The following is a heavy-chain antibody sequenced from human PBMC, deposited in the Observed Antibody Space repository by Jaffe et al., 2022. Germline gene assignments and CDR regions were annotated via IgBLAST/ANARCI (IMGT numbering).Heavy chain of an antibody. Sequence: QVQLQESGPGLVTPSETLSLTCTVSGGSISSYFWSWIRQSPGKGLEWIGYIYYSGSTNYNPSLKSRVTISVDTSKNQFSLKLSSVTAADTAVYYCARALLGTHYFDYWGQGTLVTVSS. V-gene: IGHV4-59*01. D-gene: IGHD6-13*01. J-gene: IGHJ4*02. CDR2: IYYSGST. CDR3: ARALLGTHYFDY. CDR1: GGSISSYF.